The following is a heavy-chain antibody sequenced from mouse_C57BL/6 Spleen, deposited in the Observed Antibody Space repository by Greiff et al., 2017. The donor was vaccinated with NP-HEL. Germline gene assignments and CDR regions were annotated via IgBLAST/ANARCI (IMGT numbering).Heavy chain of an antibody. Sequence: EVKLVESGGGLVKPGGSLKLSCAASGFTFSSYTMSWVRQTPEKRLEWVATISGGGGNTYYPDSVKGRFTISRDNAKNTLYLHMSSLRSEDTALYYCARLIGSSFWYFDVWGTGTTVTVSS. CDR1: GFTFSSYT. D-gene: IGHD1-1*01. CDR3: ARLIGSSFWYFDV. J-gene: IGHJ1*03. V-gene: IGHV5-9*01. CDR2: ISGGGGNT.